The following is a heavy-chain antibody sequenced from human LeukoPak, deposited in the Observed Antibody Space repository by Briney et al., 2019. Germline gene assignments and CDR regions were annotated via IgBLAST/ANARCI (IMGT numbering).Heavy chain of an antibody. V-gene: IGHV1-24*01. Sequence: GASVKLSCKVSGYTLTELSMHWVRQAPGKGLEWMGGFDPEDGETIYAQKFQGRVTMTEDTSTDTAYMELSSLRSEDTAVYYCATGVVVTARNWFDPWGQGTLVTVSS. J-gene: IGHJ5*02. CDR3: ATGVVVTARNWFDP. D-gene: IGHD2-21*02. CDR1: GYTLTELS. CDR2: FDPEDGET.